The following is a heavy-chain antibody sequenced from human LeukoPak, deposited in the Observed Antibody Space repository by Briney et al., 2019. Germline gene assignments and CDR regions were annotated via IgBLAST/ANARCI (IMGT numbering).Heavy chain of an antibody. CDR1: GFTFSSYA. CDR2: ISGSGGST. V-gene: IGHV3-23*01. Sequence: GGSLRLSCAASGFTFSSYAMSWVRQAPGKGLEWVSAISGSGGSTYYADSVKGRFTISRDNSKNTLYLQMNSLRAEDTAVYYCAKDDCSGGSCYLEYYFDYWGQGILVTVSS. J-gene: IGHJ4*02. CDR3: AKDDCSGGSCYLEYYFDY. D-gene: IGHD2-15*01.